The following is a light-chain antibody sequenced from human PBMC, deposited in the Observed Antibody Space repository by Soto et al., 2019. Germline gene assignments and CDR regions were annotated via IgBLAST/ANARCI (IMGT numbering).Light chain of an antibody. CDR1: QSFRSNY. V-gene: IGKV3-20*01. J-gene: IGKJ4*01. CDR2: GVS. CDR3: QQYDRIPWFT. Sequence: EIVLAQSPGTLSLSPGESATLSCRASQSFRSNYLAWYQQRPGQAPRLLIYGVSSRASGIPDRFSGSVSGTDFTLTISRLEHEDSAVYYCQQYDRIPWFTFGGGTKVEI.